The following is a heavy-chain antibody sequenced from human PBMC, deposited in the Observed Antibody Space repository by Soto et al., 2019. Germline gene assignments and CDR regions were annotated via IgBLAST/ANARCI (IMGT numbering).Heavy chain of an antibody. Sequence: PGGSLRLSCAASGFTFSSYWMSWVRQAPGKGLEWVANIKQDGSEKYYVDSVKGRFTISRDNAKNSLYLQTNSLRAEDTAVYYCARDHIVGATNFDDWGQGTLVTVSS. CDR3: ARDHIVGATNFDD. D-gene: IGHD1-26*01. V-gene: IGHV3-7*01. CDR2: IKQDGSEK. J-gene: IGHJ4*02. CDR1: GFTFSSYW.